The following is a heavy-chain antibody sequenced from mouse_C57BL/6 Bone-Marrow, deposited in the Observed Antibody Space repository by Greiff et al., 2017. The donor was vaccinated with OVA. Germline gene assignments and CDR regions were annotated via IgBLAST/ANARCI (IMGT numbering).Heavy chain of an antibody. CDR2: INPNNGGT. CDR1: GYSFTDYN. V-gene: IGHV1-22*01. CDR3: ASLYGDGYAMDY. D-gene: IGHD2-13*01. J-gene: IGHJ4*01. Sequence: EVMLVESGPGLVKPGASVKMSCKASGYSFTDYNIHWVKQRHGKSLEWIGYINPNNGGTSYNQKFKGQATLTVNKSSSAAYMELRSLTSEDSAVYYCASLYGDGYAMDYWGQGTSVTVSS.